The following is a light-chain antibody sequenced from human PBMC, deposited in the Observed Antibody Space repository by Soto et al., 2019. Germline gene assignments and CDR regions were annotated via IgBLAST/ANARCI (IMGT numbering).Light chain of an antibody. CDR3: QHFGGSLPVT. J-gene: IGKJ5*01. V-gene: IGKV3-20*01. CDR1: ESVNIMY. Sequence: EIVLTQSPGVLSLSPGERATLSCRASESVNIMYLGWYQQKPGQAPRLLIXHTSLRPTGIPDRFSGSGSGTDFTLTISRLETEDFAVYYCQHFGGSLPVTFGQGTRLEIK. CDR2: HTS.